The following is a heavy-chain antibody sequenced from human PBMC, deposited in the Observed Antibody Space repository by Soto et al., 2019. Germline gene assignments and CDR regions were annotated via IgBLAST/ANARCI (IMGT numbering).Heavy chain of an antibody. CDR1: GGSISSYY. CDR2: IYYSGST. D-gene: IGHD3-10*01. Sequence: SETLSLTYTVSGGSISSYYWSWIRQPPGKGLEWIGYIYYSGSTNYNPSLKSRVTISVDTSKNQFSLKLSSVTAADTAVYYCARVTGPGMGATWFDPWGQGTLVTVSS. CDR3: ARVTGPGMGATWFDP. V-gene: IGHV4-59*01. J-gene: IGHJ5*02.